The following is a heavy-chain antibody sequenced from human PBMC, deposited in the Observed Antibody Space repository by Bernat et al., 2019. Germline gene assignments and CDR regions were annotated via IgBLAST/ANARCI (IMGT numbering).Heavy chain of an antibody. CDR3: ARVALGWNYLDY. CDR2: ISYDGGNK. D-gene: IGHD1-26*01. Sequence: TFSTYTMYWVRRAPGKGLEGVAIISYDGGNKYYADSLKGRFTISRDNSNNTLYLHMNSLRPEDTAVHYCARVALGWNYLDYWGQGTLVTVSS. V-gene: IGHV3-30-3*01. J-gene: IGHJ4*02. CDR1: TFSTYT.